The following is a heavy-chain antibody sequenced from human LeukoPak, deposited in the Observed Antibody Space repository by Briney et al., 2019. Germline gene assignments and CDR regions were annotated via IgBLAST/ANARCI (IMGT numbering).Heavy chain of an antibody. J-gene: IGHJ4*02. CDR3: ARGFVGTFDS. CDR2: IYTSGST. V-gene: IGHV4-61*02. Sequence: SETLSLTCTVSGGSISSGSYYWSWIRQPAGKGLEWIGRIYTSGSTNYNPSLKSRVTMSVDTSKNQFSLKLSSVTAADTAVYYCARGFVGTFDSWGQGTLVTVSS. CDR1: GGSISSGSYY. D-gene: IGHD1-1*01.